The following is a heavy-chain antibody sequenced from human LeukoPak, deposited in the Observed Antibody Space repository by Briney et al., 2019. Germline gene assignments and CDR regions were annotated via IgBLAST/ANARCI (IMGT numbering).Heavy chain of an antibody. V-gene: IGHV4-39*01. CDR2: IYYSGST. CDR3: ARGHLDY. CDR1: GASISSSSYS. J-gene: IGHJ4*02. Sequence: SETLSLTCTVSGASISSSSYSWGWIRQPPGKGLEWIGSIYYSGSTYYNSSLKSRVTISVDTSKNQFSLKLSSVTAADTAVYYCARGHLDYWGQGTLVTVSS.